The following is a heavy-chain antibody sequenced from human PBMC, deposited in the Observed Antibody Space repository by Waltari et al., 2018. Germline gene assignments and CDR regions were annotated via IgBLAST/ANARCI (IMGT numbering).Heavy chain of an antibody. D-gene: IGHD6-6*01. CDR1: GYSISSGYY. V-gene: IGHV4-38-2*01. J-gene: IGHJ4*02. Sequence: QVQLQESGPGLVKPSETLSLTCAVSGYSISSGYYWGWIRQPPGKGLEWIGSIYHSGSTYYHPSLKSRVTISVDTSKNQFSLKLSSVTAADTAVYYCARRGFLAAHFDYWGQGTLVTVSS. CDR2: IYHSGST. CDR3: ARRGFLAAHFDY.